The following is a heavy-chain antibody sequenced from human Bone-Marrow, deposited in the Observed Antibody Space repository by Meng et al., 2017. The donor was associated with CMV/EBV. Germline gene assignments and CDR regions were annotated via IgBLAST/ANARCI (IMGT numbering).Heavy chain of an antibody. CDR3: MGGAGAGGRDGFDP. CDR1: GYTFSNHD. CDR2: MNSNSGDT. D-gene: IGHD6-13*01. Sequence: ASVKVSCKGSGYTFSNHDIDWVRQATGQGLEWMGWMNSNSGDTGYAQKFQGRVTMTRDISTSTAYMELTSLRSEDTAVYYCMGGAGAGGRDGFDPWGQGTLVTVSS. V-gene: IGHV1-8*01. J-gene: IGHJ5*02.